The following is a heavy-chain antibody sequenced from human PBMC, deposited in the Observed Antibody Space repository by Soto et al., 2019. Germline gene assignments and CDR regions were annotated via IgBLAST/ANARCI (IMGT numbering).Heavy chain of an antibody. J-gene: IGHJ4*02. CDR2: IYYSGST. CDR1: GGSISSYY. CDR3: ARTNEYPDYFDY. D-gene: IGHD1-1*01. V-gene: IGHV4-59*08. Sequence: SETLSLTCTVSGGSISSYYLSWIRQPPGKGLEWIGYIYYSGSTNYNPSLKSRVTISVDTSKNQFSLKLSSVTAADTAVYYCARTNEYPDYFDYWGQGTLVTVS.